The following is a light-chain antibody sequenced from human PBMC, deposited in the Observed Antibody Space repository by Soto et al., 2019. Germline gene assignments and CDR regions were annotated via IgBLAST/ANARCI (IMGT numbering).Light chain of an antibody. CDR3: KSYTSSNTLV. J-gene: IGLJ2*01. Sequence: QSALTQPASVSGSPGQSITISCTGTSNDVGGYNFVSWYQHHPGKAPKLMIYDVTNRPSGVSNRFSGSKSVNTASLTIFGXXXXXXXXYYCKSYTSSNTLVFGGGTKLTV. V-gene: IGLV2-14*03. CDR1: SNDVGGYNF. CDR2: DVT.